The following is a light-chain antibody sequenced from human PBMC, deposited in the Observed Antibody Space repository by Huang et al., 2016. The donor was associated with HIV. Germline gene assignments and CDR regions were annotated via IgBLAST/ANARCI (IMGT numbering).Light chain of an antibody. V-gene: IGKV1-8*01. Sequence: AIRMTQSPSSLSASTGDRVNITCRASQDINNFLAWYQQKPGIAPNLLIYAASILETGVPSRFRGSGSGTEFNLSISCLQSEDFATYYCQQYYSYRTFGQGTQVEIK. CDR2: AAS. CDR1: QDINNF. J-gene: IGKJ1*01. CDR3: QQYYSYRT.